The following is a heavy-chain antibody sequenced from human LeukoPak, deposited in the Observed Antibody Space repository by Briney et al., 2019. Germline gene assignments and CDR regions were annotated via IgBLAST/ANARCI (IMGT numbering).Heavy chain of an antibody. V-gene: IGHV4-59*12. Sequence: SETLSLTCTVSGGSISSYYWSWIRQPPGKGLEWIGYTYYSGSTNYNPSLKSRVTISVDTSKKQFSLRLRAVTAADTAVYYCAREGGSSTWSRDYYYMDVWGKGTTVSVSS. J-gene: IGHJ6*03. CDR3: AREGGSSTWSRDYYYMDV. CDR1: GGSISSYY. D-gene: IGHD6-13*01. CDR2: TYYSGST.